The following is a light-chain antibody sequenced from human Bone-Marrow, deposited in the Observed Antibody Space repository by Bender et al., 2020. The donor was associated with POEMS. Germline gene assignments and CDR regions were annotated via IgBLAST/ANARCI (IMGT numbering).Light chain of an antibody. Sequence: QPALTQPASVSGSPGQSITISCTGTSSDVGNYNLVSWFQHHPGKAPKLIIYEVNKRPSGVSDRFSGSKSGNTASLTISGLQAEDEGDYYCCSSAGSYTWVFGGGTKLTVL. CDR1: SSDVGNYNL. V-gene: IGLV2-23*02. CDR2: EVN. CDR3: CSSAGSYTWV. J-gene: IGLJ3*02.